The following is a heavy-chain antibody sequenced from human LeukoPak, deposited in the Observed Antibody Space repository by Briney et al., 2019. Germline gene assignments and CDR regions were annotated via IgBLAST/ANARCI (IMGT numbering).Heavy chain of an antibody. Sequence: GRSLRLSCAASGFTFSSYGMHWVRQAPGKGLEWVAVIWYDGSNKYYADSVKGRFTISRDNSKNTLYLQMNSLRAEDTAEYYCAKAGGATVIGFFDPWGQGTLVTVSS. V-gene: IGHV3-33*06. J-gene: IGHJ5*02. CDR3: AKAGGATVIGFFDP. CDR1: GFTFSSYG. D-gene: IGHD1-26*01. CDR2: IWYDGSNK.